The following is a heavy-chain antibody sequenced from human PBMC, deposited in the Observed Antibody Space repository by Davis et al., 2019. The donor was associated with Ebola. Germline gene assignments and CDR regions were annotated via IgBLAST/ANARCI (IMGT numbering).Heavy chain of an antibody. V-gene: IGHV3-23*01. Sequence: GESLKISCVASGLAFDNYAMHWVRQAPGKGLEWVSGISGGGGNTYYAGIVQGRFTISRDNSKNTLFLQMNSLRAEDTAIYYCAKDFGGPVDSWGQGTLVIVSS. D-gene: IGHD3-3*01. CDR1: GLAFDNYA. CDR2: ISGGGGNT. CDR3: AKDFGGPVDS. J-gene: IGHJ4*02.